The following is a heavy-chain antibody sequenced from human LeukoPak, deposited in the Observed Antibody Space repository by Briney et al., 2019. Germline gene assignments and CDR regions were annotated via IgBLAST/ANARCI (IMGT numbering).Heavy chain of an antibody. Sequence: ASVKVSCKASGGTFSSYAISWVRQAPGKGLEWMGGFDPEDGETIYAQKFQGRVTMTEDTSTDTAYMELSSLRSEDTAVYYCATDAGYCSSTSCYTVVWGVPSWGKYYYGMDVWGQGTTVTVSS. CDR3: ATDAGYCSSTSCYTVVWGVPSWGKYYYGMDV. CDR1: GGTFSSYA. D-gene: IGHD2-2*02. J-gene: IGHJ6*02. V-gene: IGHV1-24*01. CDR2: FDPEDGET.